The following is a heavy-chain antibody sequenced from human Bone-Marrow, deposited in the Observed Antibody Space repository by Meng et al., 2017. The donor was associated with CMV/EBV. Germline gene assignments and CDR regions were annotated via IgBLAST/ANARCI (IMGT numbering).Heavy chain of an antibody. Sequence: GESLKISCAASGFTFSSYAMSWVRQAPGKGLEWVSAISGSGGSTYYADSVKGRLTISRDNSKNTLYLQMNSLRAEDTAVYYCASDSSSSNSDYWGQGTLVTVSS. CDR2: ISGSGGST. V-gene: IGHV3-23*01. CDR1: GFTFSSYA. CDR3: ASDSSSSNSDY. J-gene: IGHJ4*02. D-gene: IGHD6-6*01.